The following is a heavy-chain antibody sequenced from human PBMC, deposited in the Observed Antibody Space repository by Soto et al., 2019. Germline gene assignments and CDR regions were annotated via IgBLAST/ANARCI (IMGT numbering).Heavy chain of an antibody. D-gene: IGHD3-10*01. CDR3: ARHNYGSGSTYFDY. Sequence: PSETLSLTCTFHGGSIISSYWSWIRQPPGKGLEWIGYIYYSGSTNYNPSLKSRVTISVDTSKNQFSLKLNSMTAADTAVYYCARHNYGSGSTYFDYWGQGTLVTVS. CDR2: IYYSGST. J-gene: IGHJ4*02. CDR1: GGSIISSY. V-gene: IGHV4-59*08.